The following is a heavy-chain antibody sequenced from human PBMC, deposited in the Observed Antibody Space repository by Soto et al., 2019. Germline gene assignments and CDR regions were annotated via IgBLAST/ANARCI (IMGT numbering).Heavy chain of an antibody. CDR2: IIPIFGTA. CDR1: GGTFSSYA. J-gene: IGHJ4*02. D-gene: IGHD6-13*01. CDR3: VRGYSSSWYAHFDY. Sequence: QVQLVQSGAEVKKPGSSVKVSCKASGGTFSSYAISWVRQAPGQGLEWMGGIIPIFGTANYAQKFQGRVKSTADESTITAYRELSSLRSEDTGVYYIVRGYSSSWYAHFDYWGQGTMVTVSS. V-gene: IGHV1-69*12.